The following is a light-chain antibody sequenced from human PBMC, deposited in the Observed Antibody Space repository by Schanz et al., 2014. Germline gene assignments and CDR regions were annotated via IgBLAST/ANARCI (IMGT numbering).Light chain of an antibody. Sequence: EIVLTQSPGTLSLSPGERATLSCRASQSVSSSYLAWYQQKPGQAPRLLIYGASSRATGIPDRISGSGSGTDFTLTISGLEPEDFAVYYCQQRSNWQAITFGGGTKVDIK. V-gene: IGKV3D-20*02. CDR2: GAS. J-gene: IGKJ4*01. CDR1: QSVSSSY. CDR3: QQRSNWQAIT.